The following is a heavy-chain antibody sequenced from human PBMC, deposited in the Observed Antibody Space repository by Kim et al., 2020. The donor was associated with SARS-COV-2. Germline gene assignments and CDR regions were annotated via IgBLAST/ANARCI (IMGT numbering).Heavy chain of an antibody. CDR3: SRADYGETSPFDY. CDR1: GFTFSDYY. Sequence: GGSLRLSCAASGFTFSDYYMSWIRQAPGKGLEWVSYISSSSSYTNYAYSVKGRFTISRDNAKNSLYLQMNSLRAEDTAVYYCSRADYGETSPFDYWGQGTLVTVSS. V-gene: IGHV3-11*06. CDR2: ISSSSSYT. D-gene: IGHD4-17*01. J-gene: IGHJ4*02.